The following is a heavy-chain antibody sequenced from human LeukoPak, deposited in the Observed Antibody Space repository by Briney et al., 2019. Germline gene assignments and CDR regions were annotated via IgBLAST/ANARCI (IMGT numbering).Heavy chain of an antibody. J-gene: IGHJ6*03. CDR3: ARGQVGSSNYYYYYMDV. V-gene: IGHV4-34*01. CDR2: INHSGST. CDR1: GGSFSGYY. D-gene: IGHD2-2*03. Sequence: SETLSLTCAVYGGSFSGYYWSWNRQPPGKGLEWIGEINHSGSTNYNPSLKSRVTISVDTSKNQFSLKLSSVTAADTAVYYCARGQVGSSNYYYYYMDVWGKGTTVTVSS.